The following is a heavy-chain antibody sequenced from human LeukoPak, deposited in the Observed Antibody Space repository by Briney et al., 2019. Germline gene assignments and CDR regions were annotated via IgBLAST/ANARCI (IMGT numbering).Heavy chain of an antibody. CDR2: INPSGGST. CDR1: GYTFTSYY. J-gene: IGHJ4*02. D-gene: IGHD3-3*01. CDR3: ARHSYDFWSGYTYYFDY. Sequence: ASVKVSCKASGYTFTSYYMHWVRQAPGQGLEWMGIINPSGGSTSYAQKFQGRVTMTRDTSTSTVYMELSSLRSEDTAVYYCARHSYDFWSGYTYYFDYWGQGTLVTVSS. V-gene: IGHV1-46*01.